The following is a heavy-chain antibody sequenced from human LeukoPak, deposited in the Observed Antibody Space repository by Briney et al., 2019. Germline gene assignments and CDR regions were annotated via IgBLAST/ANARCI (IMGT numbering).Heavy chain of an antibody. CDR2: ISYDGSNK. J-gene: IGHJ4*02. V-gene: IGHV3-30-3*01. CDR3: ARGHTVTTAFDY. CDR1: GFTFSSYA. D-gene: IGHD4-17*01. Sequence: PGGSLRLSCAASGFTFSSYAMHWVRQAPGKGLEWVAVISYDGSNKYYADSVKGRFTISRDNSKNTLYLRMNSLRAEDTAVYYCARGHTVTTAFDYWGQGTLVTVSS.